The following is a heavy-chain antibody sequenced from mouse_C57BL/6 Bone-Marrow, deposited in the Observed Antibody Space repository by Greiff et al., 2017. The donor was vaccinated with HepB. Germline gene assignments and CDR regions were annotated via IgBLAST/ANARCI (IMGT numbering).Heavy chain of an antibody. J-gene: IGHJ3*01. Sequence: QVQLQQSGAELVKPGASVKLSCKASGYTFTSYWMQWVKQRPGQGLEWIGEIDPSDSYTNYNQKFKGKATLTVDTSSSTAYMQLSSLTSEDSAVYYCAPGWYYYYGFAYWGQGTLVTVSA. D-gene: IGHD1-1*01. CDR2: IDPSDSYT. V-gene: IGHV1-50*01. CDR3: APGWYYYYGFAY. CDR1: GYTFTSYW.